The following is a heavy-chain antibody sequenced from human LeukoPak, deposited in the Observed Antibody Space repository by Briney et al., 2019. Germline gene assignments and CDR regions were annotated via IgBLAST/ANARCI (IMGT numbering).Heavy chain of an antibody. Sequence: GGALRLSCAASGFTFSDYYMSWIRQAAGKGLEWVSYISSSGSTIYYADSVKGRFTISRDNAKNSLYLQMNSLRAEDTAVYYCARDRYYYDSSGYYSFDYWGQGTLVTVSS. CDR2: ISSSGSTI. J-gene: IGHJ4*02. V-gene: IGHV3-11*01. CDR3: ARDRYYYDSSGYYSFDY. D-gene: IGHD3-22*01. CDR1: GFTFSDYY.